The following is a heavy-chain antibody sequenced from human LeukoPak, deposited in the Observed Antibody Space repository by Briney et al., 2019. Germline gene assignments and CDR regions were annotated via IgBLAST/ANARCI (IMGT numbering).Heavy chain of an antibody. J-gene: IGHJ4*02. CDR3: VRASSWFWQYYFDY. V-gene: IGHV3-53*01. CDR2: IYKDGTT. CDR1: GFSVGDNY. D-gene: IGHD6-13*01. Sequence: PGGSLRLSCGVSGFSVGDNYMTWVRQAPGKGLEWVSVIYKDGTTYYTDSVKGRFTISRDNSKNTLYLQMNSLRDEDTALYYCVRASSWFWQYYFDYWGQGTLVTVSS.